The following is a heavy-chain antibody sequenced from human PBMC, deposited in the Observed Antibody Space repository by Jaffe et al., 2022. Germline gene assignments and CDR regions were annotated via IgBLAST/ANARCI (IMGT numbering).Heavy chain of an antibody. CDR1: GFTFSSYG. J-gene: IGHJ4*02. CDR3: AKENGDYSIFDY. Sequence: QVQLVESGGGVVQPGRSLRLSCAASGFTFSSYGMHWVRQAPGKGLEWVAVISYDGSNKYYADSVKGRFTISRDNSKNTLYLQMNSLRAEDTAVYYCAKENGDYSIFDYWGQGTLVTVSS. V-gene: IGHV3-30*18. CDR2: ISYDGSNK. D-gene: IGHD4-17*01.